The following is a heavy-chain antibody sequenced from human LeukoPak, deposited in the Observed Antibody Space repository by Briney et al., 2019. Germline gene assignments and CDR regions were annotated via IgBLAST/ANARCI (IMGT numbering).Heavy chain of an antibody. CDR1: GFIFDNFA. V-gene: IGHV3-23*01. CDR2: TSGSGVST. CDR3: AKDRRCTTSTCYDAFDV. D-gene: IGHD2-2*01. Sequence: GSLRLSCAASGFIFDNFAMSWVRQAPGKGLEWVSSTSGSGVSTDYADSVKGRFTMSRDNSKNTLYLRVDSLRDEDTAIYYCAKDRRCTTSTCYDAFDVWGQGTMVTVSS. J-gene: IGHJ3*01.